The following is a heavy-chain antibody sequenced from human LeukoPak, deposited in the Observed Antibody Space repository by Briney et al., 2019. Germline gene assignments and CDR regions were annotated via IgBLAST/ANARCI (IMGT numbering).Heavy chain of an antibody. CDR2: INPNSGGT. CDR1: GYTFTGYY. CDR3: ATHYDFWSGYYSHYYGMDV. J-gene: IGHJ6*02. Sequence: GASVKVSCKASGYTFTGYYMHWVRQAPGQGLEWMGWINPNSGGTNYAQKFQGRVTMTRDTSISTAYMELSRLRSDDTAVYYCATHYDFWSGYYSHYYGMDVWGQGTTVTVSS. D-gene: IGHD3-3*01. V-gene: IGHV1-2*02.